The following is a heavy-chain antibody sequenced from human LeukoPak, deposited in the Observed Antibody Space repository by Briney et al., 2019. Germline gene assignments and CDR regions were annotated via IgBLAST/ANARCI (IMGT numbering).Heavy chain of an antibody. CDR3: ARYPNGWYGMDV. J-gene: IGHJ6*02. D-gene: IGHD6-19*01. Sequence: GGSLRLSCTASGFTFSVYNMHWVRKAPGKGLEWVSFISGSSSDIYYADSVKGRFTISRDNAKNSLYLQMNSLRAEDTAVYYCARYPNGWYGMDVWGQGTTVTVSS. V-gene: IGHV3-21*06. CDR1: GFTFSVYN. CDR2: ISGSSSDI.